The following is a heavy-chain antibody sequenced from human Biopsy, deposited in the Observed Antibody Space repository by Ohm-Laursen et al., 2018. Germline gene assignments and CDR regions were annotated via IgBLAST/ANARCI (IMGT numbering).Heavy chain of an antibody. V-gene: IGHV4-31*01. CDR3: ARHPTGFWFDP. J-gene: IGHJ5*02. Sequence: TLSLTCTVSGGSISSGGSYWSWIRQRPGKGLEWIGYIFNSANTYYNPSLKNLITISGDTSKNQFSLKLNSVTAADTALYLCARHPTGFWFDPWGHGTLVTVSS. CDR1: GGSISSGGSY. CDR2: IFNSANT.